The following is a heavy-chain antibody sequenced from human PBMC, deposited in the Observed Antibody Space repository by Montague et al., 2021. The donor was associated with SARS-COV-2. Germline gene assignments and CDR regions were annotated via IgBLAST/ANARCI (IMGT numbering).Heavy chain of an antibody. J-gene: IGHJ3*02. Sequence: TLSLTYTVSGGSISNGGYYCSWIRQHPGKGLEWIGYMYDRGSTYYNPSPTSRVTMSLDTSKNQFSLKLSSVTAADTAVYYCARGDGVVVAAPYIWGQGTMVTVSS. D-gene: IGHD2-15*01. CDR1: GGSISNGGYY. CDR2: MYDRGST. CDR3: ARGDGVVVAAPYI. V-gene: IGHV4-31*03.